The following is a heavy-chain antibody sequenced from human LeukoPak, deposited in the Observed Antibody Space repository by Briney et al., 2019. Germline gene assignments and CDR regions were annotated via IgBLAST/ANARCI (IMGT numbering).Heavy chain of an antibody. D-gene: IGHD3-10*01. Sequence: PGGSLRLSCAASGFTFRNYYMHWVRQAPGKGLEWVAVISLDGNNEYYADSVEGRFSLSRDNSMNTLYLQLNSLRDEDTAVYYCAREPYGSGSYQFDYWGQGTLVTVSS. CDR2: ISLDGNNE. J-gene: IGHJ4*02. CDR1: GFTFRNYY. V-gene: IGHV3-30-3*01. CDR3: AREPYGSGSYQFDY.